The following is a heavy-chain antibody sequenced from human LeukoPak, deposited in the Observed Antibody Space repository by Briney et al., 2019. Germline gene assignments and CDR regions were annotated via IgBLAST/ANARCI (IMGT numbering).Heavy chain of an antibody. D-gene: IGHD2-15*01. CDR1: GYTFTSYG. J-gene: IGHJ5*02. Sequence: ASVKVSCKASGYTFTSYGISWVRQAPGQGLEWMGWISAYNGNTNYAQKFQGRVTMTRDTSTSTVYMELSSLRSEDTAVYYCARGVPLWVWGYCSGGSCYNSSWFDPWGQGTLVTVSS. CDR2: ISAYNGNT. CDR3: ARGVPLWVWGYCSGGSCYNSSWFDP. V-gene: IGHV1-18*01.